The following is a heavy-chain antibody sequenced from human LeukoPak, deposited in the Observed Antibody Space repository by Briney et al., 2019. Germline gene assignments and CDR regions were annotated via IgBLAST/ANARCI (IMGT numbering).Heavy chain of an antibody. CDR1: GFTFSSYG. V-gene: IGHV3-33*01. J-gene: IGHJ6*04. CDR2: IWYDGSNK. Sequence: PGGSLRLSCAASGFTFSSYGMHWVRQAPGKGLEWVAVIWYDGSNKYYADSVKGRFTISRDNSKNTLYLQMNSLRAEDTAVYYCARDLHYYGSGSRTHRGPYGMDVWGKGTTVTVSS. CDR3: ARDLHYYGSGSRTHRGPYGMDV. D-gene: IGHD3-10*01.